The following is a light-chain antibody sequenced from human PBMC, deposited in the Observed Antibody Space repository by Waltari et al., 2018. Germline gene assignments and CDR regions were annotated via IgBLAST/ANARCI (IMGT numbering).Light chain of an antibody. CDR2: TTR. CDR1: SSNIGSNY. Sequence: QSVLTQPPSASGTPGQRVTISCSGSSSNIGSNYVNWYQQFPGTAPKLLIYTTRQRPVWVPDRFSGSKSGTSASLAISGLQSEDEADYYCAAWDGSLNAYVFGAGTKVTVL. V-gene: IGLV1-44*01. J-gene: IGLJ1*01. CDR3: AAWDGSLNAYV.